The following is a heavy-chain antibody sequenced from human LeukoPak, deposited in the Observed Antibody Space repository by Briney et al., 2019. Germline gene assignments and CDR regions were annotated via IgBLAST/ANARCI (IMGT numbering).Heavy chain of an antibody. Sequence: PGGSLRLSCAASGFTFSNYGMHWVRQAPGKGLEWVAVIWYDGSNKYYGDSVKGRFTISRDNSKNTLYLQMNSLRAEDTAVYYCARDGQAYGDYFWYFDYWGQGTLVTVSS. CDR2: IWYDGSNK. CDR3: ARDGQAYGDYFWYFDY. V-gene: IGHV3-33*01. CDR1: GFTFSNYG. J-gene: IGHJ4*02. D-gene: IGHD4-17*01.